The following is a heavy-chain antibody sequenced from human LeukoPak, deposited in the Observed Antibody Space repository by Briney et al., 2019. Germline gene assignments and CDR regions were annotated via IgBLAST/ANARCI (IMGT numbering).Heavy chain of an antibody. Sequence: GGSLRLSCAASGFTFSSYGMHWVRQAPGKGLEWVAVISYDGSNKYYADSVKGRFTISRDNSKNTLYLQMNSLRAEDTAVYYCARGAFFRLLWFGELSYYFDYWGQGTLVTVSS. V-gene: IGHV3-30*03. CDR2: ISYDGSNK. J-gene: IGHJ4*02. CDR3: ARGAFFRLLWFGELSYYFDY. CDR1: GFTFSSYG. D-gene: IGHD3-10*01.